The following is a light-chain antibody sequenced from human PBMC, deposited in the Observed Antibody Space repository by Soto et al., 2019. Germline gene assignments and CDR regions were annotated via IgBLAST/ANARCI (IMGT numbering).Light chain of an antibody. CDR2: NNN. CDR3: AAWDDSLNGPM. V-gene: IGLV1-44*01. J-gene: IGLJ3*02. CDR1: SSNIGGNS. Sequence: QSVLTQPPSASGTPGQRVTISCSGSSSNIGGNSVSWYQHLPGTAPKLLMYNNNQRPPGVPDRFSGSKSDTSASLAISGLQSEDEADYYCAAWDDSLNGPMFGGGTKVTVL.